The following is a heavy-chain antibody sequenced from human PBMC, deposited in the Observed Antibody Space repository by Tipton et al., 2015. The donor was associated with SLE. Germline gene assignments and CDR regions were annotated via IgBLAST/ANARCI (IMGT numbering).Heavy chain of an antibody. V-gene: IGHV1-69*18. J-gene: IGHJ4*02. CDR3: ASCAAHYQLLYDFDT. CDR1: GGTFNDYA. Sequence: QLVQSGAEVKKPGSSVKVSCKASGGTFNDYALSWVRQAPGQGLEWLGTVIPMFGTSNYAQRLQGRVTITADGSTTTAYMELRTLTNEDTAVYYCASCAAHYQLLYDFDTWGQGTLVTVSS. D-gene: IGHD1-7*01. CDR2: VIPMFGTS.